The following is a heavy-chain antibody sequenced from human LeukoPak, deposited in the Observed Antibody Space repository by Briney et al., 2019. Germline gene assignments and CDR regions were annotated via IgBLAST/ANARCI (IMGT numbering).Heavy chain of an antibody. D-gene: IGHD6-13*01. CDR2: ISSSSTTI. J-gene: IGHJ4*02. V-gene: IGHV3-48*02. Sequence: GGSVRLSCAASGFTFSDYSMDWVRQARGKGLAGVSYISSSSTTIYYADSVKGRFTSSRDNAKKSLYLQMNSLRDEDTGVYYCARDVYRGSSWYAFDFWGQGTLVTASS. CDR1: GFTFSDYS. CDR3: ARDVYRGSSWYAFDF.